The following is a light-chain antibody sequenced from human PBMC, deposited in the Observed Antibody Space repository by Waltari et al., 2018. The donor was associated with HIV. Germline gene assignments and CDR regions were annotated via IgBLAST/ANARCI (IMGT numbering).Light chain of an antibody. CDR3: QVWDSSSDHPGVV. J-gene: IGLJ2*01. V-gene: IGLV3-21*02. Sequence: SYVLTQPPSVSVAPGQTARITCGGNNIGSKSVHWYQQKPGQAPVLGVYDDSDRPFGIRGRFAGSNSGNTATLTISRVEAGDEADYYCQVWDSSSDHPGVVFGGGTKLTVL. CDR2: DDS. CDR1: NIGSKS.